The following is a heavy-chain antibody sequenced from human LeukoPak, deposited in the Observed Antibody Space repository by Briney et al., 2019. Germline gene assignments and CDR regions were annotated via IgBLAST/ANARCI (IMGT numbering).Heavy chain of an antibody. V-gene: IGHV3-9*01. CDR3: AKDYGYSSSWYDY. Sequence: PGRSLRLSCEASGFTFDDYGMHWVRQAPGKGLEWVSTISWNSASVGYVDSVKGRFTISRDNAKKTLYLQMNSLRPEDTALYYCAKDYGYSSSWYDYWGQGTLVTVPS. J-gene: IGHJ4*02. D-gene: IGHD6-13*01. CDR1: GFTFDDYG. CDR2: ISWNSASV.